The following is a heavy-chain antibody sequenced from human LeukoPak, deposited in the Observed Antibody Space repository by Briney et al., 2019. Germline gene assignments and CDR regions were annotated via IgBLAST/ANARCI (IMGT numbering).Heavy chain of an antibody. Sequence: SETLSLTCTVSGGSISGVSYYWSCIRQPAGKGLEWIGRIYTSGSTNYNPSLKSRVTISVDTSKNQFSLKLSSVTAADTAVYTCASTDFASSSDTTIDYWGQGTLVTVSS. V-gene: IGHV4-61*02. CDR2: IYTSGST. D-gene: IGHD6-6*01. CDR1: GGSISGVSYY. J-gene: IGHJ4*02. CDR3: ASTDFASSSDTTIDY.